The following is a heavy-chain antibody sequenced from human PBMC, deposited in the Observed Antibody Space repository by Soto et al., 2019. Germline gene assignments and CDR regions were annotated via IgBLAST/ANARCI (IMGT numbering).Heavy chain of an antibody. Sequence: QIQLVQSGGEVKKPGASVKVSCKASGYTFRSYGISWVRQAPGQGLEWVGWISAYNGDTHYAPKFQDRITLTTETSTDTAYMELRSLGLDDTAVYYCARDWSRYYDNSGLIWFYWGQGSLVTVSS. CDR1: GYTFRSYG. J-gene: IGHJ4*02. CDR3: ARDWSRYYDNSGLIWFY. V-gene: IGHV1-18*04. CDR2: ISAYNGDT. D-gene: IGHD3-22*01.